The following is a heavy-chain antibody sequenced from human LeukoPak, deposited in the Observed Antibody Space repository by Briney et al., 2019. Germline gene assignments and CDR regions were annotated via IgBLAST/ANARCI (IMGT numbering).Heavy chain of an antibody. J-gene: IGHJ3*02. D-gene: IGHD1-1*01. CDR3: ARRVNALDI. CDR2: IYPGDSDT. CDR1: GYIFSNYW. V-gene: IGHV5-51*01. Sequence: GESLKISCQASGYIFSNYWIGWVRQMPGKGLEWMGIIYPGDSDTRYSPSFQGQVTISADKSISTAYLQWSSLKASDTAMYYCARRVNALDIWGQGTMVTVSS.